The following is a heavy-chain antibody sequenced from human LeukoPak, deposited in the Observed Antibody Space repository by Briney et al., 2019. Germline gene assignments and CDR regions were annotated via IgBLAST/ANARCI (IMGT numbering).Heavy chain of an antibody. CDR1: GYSFTSYW. CDR2: IYPVDSDT. V-gene: IGHV5-51*01. J-gene: IGHJ6*02. Sequence: GESLKISCKGSGYSFTSYWIGWVRQMPGKGLEWMGIIYPVDSDTRYSPSSQGQVTISAAKSTGTAYLQWGRLKASDTAMYSCARRGYYGSGSGSARDVWGQGTTVTVSS. D-gene: IGHD3-10*01. CDR3: ARRGYYGSGSGSARDV.